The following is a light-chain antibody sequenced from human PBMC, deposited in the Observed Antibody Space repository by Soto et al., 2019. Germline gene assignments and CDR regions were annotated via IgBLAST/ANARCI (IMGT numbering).Light chain of an antibody. J-gene: IGLJ3*02. Sequence: QSVLTQPRSVSGAPGQRVTLSCTGSSSNIGAGYDVHWYQQVPGTAPKLLIYDNTNRPSGVPDRFSGSKSATSASLAITGLQAEDEADYYCQSYDSSLSGTVFGGGTKHTVL. V-gene: IGLV1-40*01. CDR1: SSNIGAGYD. CDR2: DNT. CDR3: QSYDSSLSGTV.